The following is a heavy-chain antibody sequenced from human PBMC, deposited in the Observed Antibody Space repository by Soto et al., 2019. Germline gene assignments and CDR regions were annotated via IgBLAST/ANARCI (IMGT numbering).Heavy chain of an antibody. CDR2: IYRTGNI. CDR3: ARTLRVRRSSDS. V-gene: IGHV4-4*02. CDR1: GGSISGSRW. Sequence: SETLSLTCTVSGGSISGSRWWSWGRQPAKKGLEWIGEIYRTGNINFNPSLKSRASRSVDTSKNQFSLKLSSVTAAHTAVYFCARTLRVRRSSDSCGQGLLVTVSS. D-gene: IGHD3-10*01. J-gene: IGHJ4*02.